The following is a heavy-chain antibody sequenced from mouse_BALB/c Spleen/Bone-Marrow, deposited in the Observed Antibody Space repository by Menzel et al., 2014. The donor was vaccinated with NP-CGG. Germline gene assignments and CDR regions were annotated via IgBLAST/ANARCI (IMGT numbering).Heavy chain of an antibody. CDR3: ARQSYEGFAY. CDR1: GFTFSSYT. D-gene: IGHD2-3*01. CDR2: ISNGGGST. V-gene: IGHV5-12-2*01. Sequence: EVKLQESGGNLVQPGGSLKLSCAASGFTFSSYTMSWVRRTPEKRLEWVAYISNGGGSTYYPDTVKGRFTISRDNATNTLYLQMSSLKSEDTAMYYCARQSYEGFAYWGQGTLVTVSA. J-gene: IGHJ3*01.